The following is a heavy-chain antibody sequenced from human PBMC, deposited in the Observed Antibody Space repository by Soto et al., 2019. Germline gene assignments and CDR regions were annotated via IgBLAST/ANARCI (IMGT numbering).Heavy chain of an antibody. Sequence: QVTLKESGPVLVKPTEPLTLTCTVSGFSLSNARMGVSWIRQPPGKALEWLAHIFSNDEKSYSTSLKSRLTISKDTSKSQVVLTMTNMDPVDTATYYCARRVATIRRENYFDYWGQGTLVTVSS. V-gene: IGHV2-26*01. CDR2: IFSNDEK. J-gene: IGHJ4*02. CDR1: GFSLSNARMG. CDR3: ARRVATIRRENYFDY. D-gene: IGHD5-12*01.